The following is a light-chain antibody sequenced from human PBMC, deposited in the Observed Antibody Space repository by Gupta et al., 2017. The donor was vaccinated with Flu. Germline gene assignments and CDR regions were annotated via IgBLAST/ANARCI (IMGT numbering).Light chain of an antibody. CDR3: QQYNNCPPRDS. Sequence: EIVMTQSPATLSVSPGERATLSCRASQSVSSNLAWYQQKPGQAPRLLIYGASTRATGIPDRFSGSGSGTEFTLTISSLQSEDFAVYYCQQYNNCPPRDSFGQGTKLEIK. J-gene: IGKJ2*03. V-gene: IGKV3-15*01. CDR2: GAS. CDR1: QSVSSN.